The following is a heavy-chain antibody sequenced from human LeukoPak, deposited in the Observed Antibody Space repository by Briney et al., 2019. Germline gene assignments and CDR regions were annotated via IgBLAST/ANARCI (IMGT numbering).Heavy chain of an antibody. CDR2: IYYSGST. J-gene: IGHJ4*02. V-gene: IGHV4-59*06. D-gene: IGHD3-16*01. Sequence: PSETLSLTCTVSGGSISSYYWSWIRQHPGKGLEYIGYIYYSGSTYYNPSLKSRVTISVDTSKNQFSLKLSSVTAADTAIYYCARGFMAPPYYFDYWGQGTLVTVSS. CDR1: GGSISSYY. CDR3: ARGFMAPPYYFDY.